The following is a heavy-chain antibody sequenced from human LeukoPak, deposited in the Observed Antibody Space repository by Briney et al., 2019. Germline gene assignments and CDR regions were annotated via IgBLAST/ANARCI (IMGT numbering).Heavy chain of an antibody. V-gene: IGHV3-15*01. Sequence: GGSLRLSCAASGFTFSNAWMSWVRQAPGKGLEWVGRIKSKTDGGTTDYAAPVKGRFTISRDDSKNTLYLQMNSLKTEDTAVYYCTTKRDRQRWKNWFDPWGQGTLVTVSS. J-gene: IGHJ5*02. CDR1: GFTFSNAW. D-gene: IGHD4-23*01. CDR2: IKSKTDGGTT. CDR3: TTKRDRQRWKNWFDP.